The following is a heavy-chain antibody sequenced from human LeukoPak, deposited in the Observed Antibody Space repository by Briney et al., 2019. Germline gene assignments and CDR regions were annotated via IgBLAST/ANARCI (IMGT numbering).Heavy chain of an antibody. CDR1: GFKFSNDW. V-gene: IGHV3-7*03. CDR2: INQHGSEQ. D-gene: IGHD3-10*01. J-gene: IGHJ4*02. Sequence: GGSLRLSCAASGFKFSNDWMNWVRQAPGKGLEWAANINQHGSEQYYADSVRGRFTISRDNSRNSLYLQMNSLRGEDTAVYYCARDPDVVRGVHFDYWGQGALVTVSS. CDR3: ARDPDVVRGVHFDY.